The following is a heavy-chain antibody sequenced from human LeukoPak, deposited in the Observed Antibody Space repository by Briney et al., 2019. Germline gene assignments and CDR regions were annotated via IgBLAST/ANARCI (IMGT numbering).Heavy chain of an antibody. CDR1: GGSICNYY. CDR3: ATRYSNVYSFDY. D-gene: IGHD6-25*01. V-gene: IGHV4-4*07. CDR2: IYTSGST. Sequence: SETLSLTCTVSGGSICNYYWSWIRQPAGRGLEWIGHIYTSGSTDYNPSLKSRVTMSLDTSKNQFSLNLSSVTAADTAMYYCATRYSNVYSFDYWGQGTLVTVSS. J-gene: IGHJ4*02.